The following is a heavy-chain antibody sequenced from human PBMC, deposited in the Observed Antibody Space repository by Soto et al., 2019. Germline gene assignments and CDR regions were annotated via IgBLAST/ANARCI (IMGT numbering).Heavy chain of an antibody. Sequence: GGSLRLSCAASGFTFSDYYMSWIRQAPGKGLEWVSYISSSSSYTYYADSVKGRFTISRDNAKNSLYLQMNSLRAEDTAVYYCARVGCSSTSCYNPYYYYGMDVWGQGTTVTVSS. J-gene: IGHJ6*02. CDR2: ISSSSSYT. CDR3: ARVGCSSTSCYNPYYYYGMDV. CDR1: GFTFSDYY. D-gene: IGHD2-2*02. V-gene: IGHV3-11*05.